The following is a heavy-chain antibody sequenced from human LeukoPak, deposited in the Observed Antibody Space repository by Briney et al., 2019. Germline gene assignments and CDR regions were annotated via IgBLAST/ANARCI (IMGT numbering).Heavy chain of an antibody. J-gene: IGHJ2*01. CDR2: ISSSSSYI. D-gene: IGHD3-22*01. V-gene: IGHV3-21*01. CDR3: ARDPGTDSSGYTWYFDL. CDR1: GFTFSSYS. Sequence: GGSLRLSCAASGFTFSSYSMNWVRQAPGKGLEWVSSISSSSSYIYYAGSVKGRFTISRDNAKNSLYLQMNSLRAEDTAVYYCARDPGTDSSGYTWYFDLWGRGTLVTVSS.